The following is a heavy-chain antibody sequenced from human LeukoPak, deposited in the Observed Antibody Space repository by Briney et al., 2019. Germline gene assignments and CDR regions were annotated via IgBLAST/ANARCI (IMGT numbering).Heavy chain of an antibody. Sequence: SETLSLTCAVYGGSFSGYYWSWIRQPPGKGLEWIGEINHSGSTNYNPSLKSRVTISVDTSKNQFSLKLSSVTAADTAVYYCARACPSSSSSRGWYLDLWGRGTLVTVSS. J-gene: IGHJ2*01. D-gene: IGHD6-6*01. CDR1: GGSFSGYY. CDR3: ARACPSSSSSRGWYLDL. V-gene: IGHV4-34*01. CDR2: INHSGST.